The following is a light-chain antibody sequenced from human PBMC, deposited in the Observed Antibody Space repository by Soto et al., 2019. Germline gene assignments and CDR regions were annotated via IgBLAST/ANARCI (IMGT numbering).Light chain of an antibody. Sequence: QSGLTQPPSASGTPGQTITISCSGGSSNIGINTVNWYEHLPGTAPRLLIYGNNQRPSGVPDRCSGSKSGTSASLAISGLQSEDEGHYYCATWDDSLDVHVFGTGTKLTVL. V-gene: IGLV1-44*01. CDR2: GNN. J-gene: IGLJ1*01. CDR1: SSNIGINT. CDR3: ATWDDSLDVHV.